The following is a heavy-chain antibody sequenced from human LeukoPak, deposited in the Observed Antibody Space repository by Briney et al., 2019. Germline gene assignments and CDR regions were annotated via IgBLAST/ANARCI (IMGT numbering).Heavy chain of an antibody. CDR1: GGSVNSYY. D-gene: IGHD2-2*01. CDR2: IYASGGN. Sequence: SEALSLTCTVSGGSVNSYYWSWIRQPAGKGLEWIGHIYASGGNDYNPSLKSRVTMSLDMAKNQFSLRLTSVTAADTAVYFCARMVPAGTHNYWGQGLLVTVSP. V-gene: IGHV4-4*07. CDR3: ARMVPAGTHNY. J-gene: IGHJ4*02.